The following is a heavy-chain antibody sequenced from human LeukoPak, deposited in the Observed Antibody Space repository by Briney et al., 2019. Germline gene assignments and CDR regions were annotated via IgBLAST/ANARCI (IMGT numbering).Heavy chain of an antibody. V-gene: IGHV3-21*01. J-gene: IGHJ4*02. D-gene: IGHD2-2*01. CDR1: GFTFSSYS. Sequence: GGSLRLSCAASGFTFSSYSMNWVCQAPGKGLEWVSSISSSSSYIYYADSVKGRFTISRDNAKNSLYLQMNSLRAEDTAVYYCARVDCSSTSCYEFDYWGQGTLVTVSS. CDR3: ARVDCSSTSCYEFDY. CDR2: ISSSSSYI.